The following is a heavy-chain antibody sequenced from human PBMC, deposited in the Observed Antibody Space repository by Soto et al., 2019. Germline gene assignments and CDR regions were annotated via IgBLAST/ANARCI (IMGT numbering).Heavy chain of an antibody. CDR2: INHSGST. J-gene: IGHJ4*02. CDR3: AGGGIAARPELDY. D-gene: IGHD6-6*01. Sequence: PSETLSLTCAVYGGSFSGYYWSWIRQPPGKGLEWIGEINHSGSTNYNPSLKSRVTISVDTSKNQFSLKLSSVTAADTAVYYCAGGGIAARPELDYWGQGTLVTVS. CDR1: GGSFSGYY. V-gene: IGHV4-34*01.